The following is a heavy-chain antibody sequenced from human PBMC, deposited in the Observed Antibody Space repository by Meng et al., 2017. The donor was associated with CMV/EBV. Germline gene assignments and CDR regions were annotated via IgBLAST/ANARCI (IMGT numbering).Heavy chain of an antibody. V-gene: IGHV1-69*13. J-gene: IGHJ4*02. D-gene: IGHD3-22*01. CDR2: IIPIFGTA. CDR3: ARPYSGYYYPGFDY. Sequence: QVWLGRSGAEVKKPGASVKVSCKASGYTFTSYGISWVRQAPGQGLEWMGGIIPIFGTANYAQKFQGRVTITADESTSTAYMELSSLRSEDTAVYYCARPYSGYYYPGFDYWGQGTLVTVSS. CDR1: GYTFTSYG.